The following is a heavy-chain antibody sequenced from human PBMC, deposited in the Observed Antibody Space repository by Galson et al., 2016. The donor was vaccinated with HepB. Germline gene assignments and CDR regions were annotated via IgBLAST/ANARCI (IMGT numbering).Heavy chain of an antibody. CDR2: IYYSGNS. D-gene: IGHD3-10*01. V-gene: IGHV4-59*01. CDR3: ARDVPSGAVSDAFDI. J-gene: IGHJ3*02. CDR1: GGSISTYY. Sequence: LSLTCTVPGGSISTYYWSWVRQPPGKGLEWIGFIYYSGNSDYNPSLKSRVAISVDTSKNQFSLKLSSVTAADTAVYSCARDVPSGAVSDAFDIWGQGTMVIVSS.